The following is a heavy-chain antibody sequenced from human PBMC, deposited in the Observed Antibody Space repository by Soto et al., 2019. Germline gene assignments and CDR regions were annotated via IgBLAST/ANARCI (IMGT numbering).Heavy chain of an antibody. CDR2: ISYDGSNK. CDR1: GFTFSSYG. Sequence: QVQLVESGGGVVQPGRSLRLSCAASGFTFSSYGMHWVRQAPGKGLEWVAVISYDGSNKYYADSVKGRFTISRDNSKNTLYLQMNSLRAEDTAVSYCAKGHRDYDFWSGYGDWGQGTLVTVSS. D-gene: IGHD3-3*01. V-gene: IGHV3-30*18. J-gene: IGHJ4*02. CDR3: AKGHRDYDFWSGYGD.